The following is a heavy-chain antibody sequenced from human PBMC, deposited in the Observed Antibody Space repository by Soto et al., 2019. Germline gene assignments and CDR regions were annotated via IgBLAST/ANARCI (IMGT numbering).Heavy chain of an antibody. CDR1: GGSIGDYD. J-gene: IGHJ5*02. CDR3: ARGRGKAAVASPSDL. D-gene: IGHD6-13*01. Sequence: SQTQSLTCSVSGGSIGDYDWRWIRRPPGKGLEWIGYIYYIGNTRYNPSIKSRVNISLDTSKTQLSLKLTSVTAADTAVYYCARGRGKAAVASPSDLWGQRILGTVSS. CDR2: IYYIGNT. V-gene: IGHV4-59*01.